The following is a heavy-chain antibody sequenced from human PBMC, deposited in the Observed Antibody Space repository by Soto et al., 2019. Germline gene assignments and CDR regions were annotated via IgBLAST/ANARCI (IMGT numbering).Heavy chain of an antibody. Sequence: QVQLQESGPGLVKPSETLSLTCIVSGGSLSPYYWSWIRQSPGKGLEWVGSIYYSGTTAYNPSLKSRVTISIATSANKVSLEMTSVTAADTAVYYCARDRRGSSWPRVDYWGQGKLVTVSS. V-gene: IGHV4-59*01. J-gene: IGHJ4*02. CDR3: ARDRRGSSWPRVDY. D-gene: IGHD6-13*01. CDR1: GGSLSPYY. CDR2: IYYSGTT.